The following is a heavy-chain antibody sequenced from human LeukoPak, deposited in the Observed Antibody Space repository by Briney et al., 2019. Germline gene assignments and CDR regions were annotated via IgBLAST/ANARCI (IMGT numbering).Heavy chain of an antibody. CDR2: IHHSGST. CDR3: ARVNTYYYGSGSYRYFDY. Sequence: ASETLSLTCTVSGYSISSGYYWGWIRQPPGKGLEWIGSIHHSGSTYYNPSLKSRVTISVDTSKNQFSLKLSSVTAADTAVYYCARVNTYYYGSGSYRYFDYWGQGTLVTVSS. D-gene: IGHD3-10*01. V-gene: IGHV4-38-2*02. CDR1: GYSISSGYY. J-gene: IGHJ4*02.